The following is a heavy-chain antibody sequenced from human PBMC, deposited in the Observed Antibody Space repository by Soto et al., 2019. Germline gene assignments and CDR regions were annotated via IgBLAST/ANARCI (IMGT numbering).Heavy chain of an antibody. J-gene: IGHJ2*01. V-gene: IGHV1-69*05. CDR3: ARGKHRLRQLWYFDL. D-gene: IGHD2-21*01. CDR2: IIPIFGTA. CDR1: GGTFSSYT. Sequence: QVQLVQSGAEVKKPGSSVTVSCKASGGTFSSYTISWVRQAPGQGLEWMGGIIPIFGTANYAQKFQGRVASTSAQSTSTAYMELSSESSEDTAVYYCARGKHRLRQLWYFDLWGRGTLGTVSS.